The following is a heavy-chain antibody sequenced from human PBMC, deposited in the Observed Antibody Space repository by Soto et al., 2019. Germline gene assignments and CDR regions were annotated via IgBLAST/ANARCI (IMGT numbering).Heavy chain of an antibody. Sequence: QVQPQQWGTGLLKPSETLSLTCAVYGGSFSTYYWNWIRQPPGKGLEWIGEINHSGNTQYIPSIKSRVTMSLDTSKNQFSLKLTSVTAADTDVYYCFGWLGSNWLDPWGQGTLVTVSS. CDR3: FGWLGSNWLDP. D-gene: IGHD3-22*01. J-gene: IGHJ5*02. CDR2: INHSGNT. CDR1: GGSFSTYY. V-gene: IGHV4-34*01.